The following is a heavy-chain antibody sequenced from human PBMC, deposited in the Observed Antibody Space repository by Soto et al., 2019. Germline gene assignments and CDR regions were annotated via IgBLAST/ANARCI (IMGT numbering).Heavy chain of an antibody. Sequence: QVQLVQSGGGVVQPGRSLRLSCAASGFIFSNYGMHWVRQAPGKGLEWVAVISHNGKGQYYADSVKGRCTISRDNSDNTMYLQRNRLNAKYTAAYYGAEESTAGVSHMLDIWGQGTMVTVSS. CDR2: ISHNGKGQ. CDR3: AEESTAGVSHMLDI. D-gene: IGHD6-19*01. J-gene: IGHJ3*02. V-gene: IGHV3-30*18. CDR1: GFIFSNYG.